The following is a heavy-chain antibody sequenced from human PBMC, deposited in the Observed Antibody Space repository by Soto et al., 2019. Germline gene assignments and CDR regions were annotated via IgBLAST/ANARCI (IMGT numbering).Heavy chain of an antibody. CDR1: GGSFSGYY. Sequence: QVQLQQWGAGLLKPSETLSLTCAVYGGSFSGYYWSWIRQPPGKGLEWIGEINHSGSTNYNPSLKSRVTISVDTSKNQFSLKLRSVTAADTAVYYCARMTPQLAYYYYGMDVWGQGTTVTVSS. CDR2: INHSGST. D-gene: IGHD6-13*01. V-gene: IGHV4-34*01. J-gene: IGHJ6*02. CDR3: ARMTPQLAYYYYGMDV.